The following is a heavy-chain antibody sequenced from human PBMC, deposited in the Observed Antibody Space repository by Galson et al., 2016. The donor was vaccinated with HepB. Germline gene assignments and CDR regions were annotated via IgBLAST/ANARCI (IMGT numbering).Heavy chain of an antibody. V-gene: IGHV3-30*03. Sequence: QAPGKGLEWLSVISFDGSNIYQADSVKGRFTISRDNFENTLYLQMNSLTAEDTAVDYCAREGSFMLTFFDYWGQGTLVTVSS. D-gene: IGHD4/OR15-4a*01. CDR2: ISFDGSNI. J-gene: IGHJ4*02. CDR3: AREGSFMLTFFDY.